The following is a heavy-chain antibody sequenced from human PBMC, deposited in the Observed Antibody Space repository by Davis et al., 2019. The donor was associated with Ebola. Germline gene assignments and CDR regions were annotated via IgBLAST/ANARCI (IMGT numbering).Heavy chain of an antibody. V-gene: IGHV4-59*08. CDR1: GGSLRSYY. D-gene: IGHD1-20*01. Sequence: LRLSCTVSGGSLRSYYWSWIRQPPGKGLEWIGFIYYSGNTNYNPSLKSRVTISVDTSKNQFSLKLSSVSAADTAVYYCARREHNWNYFDYWGQGTLVTVSS. CDR3: ARREHNWNYFDY. J-gene: IGHJ4*02. CDR2: IYYSGNT.